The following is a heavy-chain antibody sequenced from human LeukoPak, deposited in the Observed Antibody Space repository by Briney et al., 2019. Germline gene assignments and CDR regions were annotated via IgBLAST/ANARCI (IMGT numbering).Heavy chain of an antibody. Sequence: SETLSLTCTVSGGSISSYYWNWIRQAPGKGLEWIGYMYYSWGTSYNPALKSRVTISSDTSRNQLSLELSSLTAADTAVYFCARGLLGGAHPPYLDSWGQGTLVTVSS. J-gene: IGHJ4*02. D-gene: IGHD3-16*01. CDR3: ARGLLGGAHPPYLDS. CDR1: GGSISSYY. V-gene: IGHV4-59*01. CDR2: MYYSWGT.